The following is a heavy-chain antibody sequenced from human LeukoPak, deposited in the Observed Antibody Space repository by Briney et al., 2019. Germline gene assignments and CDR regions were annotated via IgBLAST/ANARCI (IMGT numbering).Heavy chain of an antibody. CDR1: GVSIRCSSYY. V-gene: IGHV4-39*01. CDR3: ARTIYYFAY. Sequence: SQTLSRTCTVPGVSIRCSSYYWGGIRQPPGRGREGFGRFEYIGRTNYNPSLRSRDTISVNTSKNQLSLKRSYVTAADKAVYYCARTIYYFAYWGQGTLVTVSS. J-gene: IGHJ4*02. D-gene: IGHD3-3*01. CDR2: FEYIGRT.